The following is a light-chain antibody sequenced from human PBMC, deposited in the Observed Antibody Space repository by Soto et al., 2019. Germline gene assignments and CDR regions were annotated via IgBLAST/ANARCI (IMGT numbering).Light chain of an antibody. CDR1: QSISDS. J-gene: IGKJ1*01. CDR3: QQYNGYSRT. V-gene: IGKV1-5*01. CDR2: DVS. Sequence: DIPMTQSPSTLSASVGDRVTITCRASQSISDSLAWYQQKPGKAPDLLISDVSSLERGVASRFSGSGSGTEFTLTISSMQPDDFATYYCQQYNGYSRTFGQGTKVEI.